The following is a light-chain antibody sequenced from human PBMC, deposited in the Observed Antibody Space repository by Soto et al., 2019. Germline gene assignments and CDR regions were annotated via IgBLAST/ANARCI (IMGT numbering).Light chain of an antibody. J-gene: IGKJ2*01. CDR3: QQYASSPPYT. CDR2: GAS. Sequence: EIVLTQSPGTLSLSPGERATLSCRASHSVSSSYLAWYQEKPGQAPRLLIYGASSRATGIPDRFSGSGSGTDFILTISRLEPEDFAVYYCQQYASSPPYTFGQGTKLEIK. V-gene: IGKV3-20*01. CDR1: HSVSSSY.